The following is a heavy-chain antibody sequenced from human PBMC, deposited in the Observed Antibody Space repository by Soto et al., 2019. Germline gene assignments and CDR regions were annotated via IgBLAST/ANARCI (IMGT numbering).Heavy chain of an antibody. V-gene: IGHV3-30-3*01. Sequence: QVQLVESGGGVVQPGRSLRLSCAASGFTFNNYAMHWVRQAPGKGLEWVAVISFDGSTKYYADSVKGRFTISRDNSKNTLYLQMNSLRAVDTAVYYCASPRLSSDGTTPIDYWGQGTLVTVSS. J-gene: IGHJ4*02. CDR1: GFTFNNYA. CDR2: ISFDGSTK. CDR3: ASPRLSSDGTTPIDY. D-gene: IGHD1-1*01.